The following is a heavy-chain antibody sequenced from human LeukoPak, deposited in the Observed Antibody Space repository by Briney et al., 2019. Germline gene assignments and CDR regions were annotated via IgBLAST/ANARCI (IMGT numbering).Heavy chain of an antibody. Sequence: GASVKVSCKASGYTFTSYDINWVRQATGQGLEWMGWMNPNSGNTGYAQKFQGRVTMTRNTSISTAYMELSSLRSEDTAVYYCARAGMVRGVIPYSYYYYYMDVWGKGTTVTISS. CDR1: GYTFTSYD. V-gene: IGHV1-8*01. D-gene: IGHD3-10*01. CDR3: ARAGMVRGVIPYSYYYYYMDV. J-gene: IGHJ6*03. CDR2: MNPNSGNT.